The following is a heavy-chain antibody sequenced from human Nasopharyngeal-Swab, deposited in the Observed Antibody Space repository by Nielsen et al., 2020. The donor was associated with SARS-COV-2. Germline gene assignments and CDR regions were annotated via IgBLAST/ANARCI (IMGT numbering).Heavy chain of an antibody. CDR3: TRGANGYNFGYYYYGMDV. D-gene: IGHD5-24*01. V-gene: IGHV3-74*01. CDR2: INSDGGST. Sequence: WIRQPPGKGLVWVSRINSDGGSTSYADSVKGRFTISRDNAKNTLYLQMNSLRAEDTAVYYCTRGANGYNFGYYYYGMDVWGQGTTVTVSS. J-gene: IGHJ6*02.